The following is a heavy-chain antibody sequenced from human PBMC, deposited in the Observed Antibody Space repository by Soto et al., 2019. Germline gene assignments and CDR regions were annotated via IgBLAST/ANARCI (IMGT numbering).Heavy chain of an antibody. CDR2: IYYSGKT. CDR3: AKNLPRTGRFDY. CDR1: GASLTSTTYF. V-gene: IGHV4-39*01. Sequence: XTLSLPCTLSGASLTSTTYFWAWIRKPPGKGLEWVGIIYYSGKTNYNPSLKSRVTISVDRYKNQFSLQMSSVTAADKAVYYCAKNLPRTGRFDYWGQGSFGTVSS. J-gene: IGHJ4*02.